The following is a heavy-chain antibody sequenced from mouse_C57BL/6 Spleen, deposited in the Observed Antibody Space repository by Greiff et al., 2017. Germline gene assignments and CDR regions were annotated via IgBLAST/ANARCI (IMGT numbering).Heavy chain of an antibody. CDR2: IYPRSGNT. V-gene: IGHV1-81*01. J-gene: IGHJ2*01. Sequence: VQRVESGAELARPGASVKLSCKASGYTFTSYGISWVKQRTGQGLEWIGEIYPRSGNTYYNEKFKGKATLTADKSSSTAYMELRSLTSEDSAVYFCARSGDYYGSLDYWGQGTTLTVSS. CDR3: ARSGDYYGSLDY. CDR1: GYTFTSYG. D-gene: IGHD1-1*01.